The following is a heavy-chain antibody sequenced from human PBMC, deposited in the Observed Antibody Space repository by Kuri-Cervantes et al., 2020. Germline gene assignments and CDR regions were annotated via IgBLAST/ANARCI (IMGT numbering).Heavy chain of an antibody. CDR1: GGTFSNAW. CDR2: IKSKTDGGTT. J-gene: IGHJ3*02. V-gene: IGHV3-15*01. Sequence: ESLKISCAASGGTFSNAWMSWVRQAPGKGLEWVGRIKSKTDGGTTDYAAPVKGRFTISRDDSKNTLYLQMSSLRADDTAVYYCAKDMFYYDTGGAFDIWGQGTLVTVSS. D-gene: IGHD3-22*01. CDR3: AKDMFYYDTGGAFDI.